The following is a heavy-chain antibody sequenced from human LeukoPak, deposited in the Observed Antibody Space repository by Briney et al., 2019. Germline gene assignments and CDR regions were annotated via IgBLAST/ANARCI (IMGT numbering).Heavy chain of an antibody. Sequence: GGSLRLSCAASGFTVSSNYMNWVRQAPGKGLEWVSIIYSGGVTYYADSVKGRFTISRDNSKNTLYLQMNSLRPEDTAVYYCTRGPGSTWYSDYWGQGTLVTVSS. CDR3: TRGPGSTWYSDY. D-gene: IGHD6-13*01. CDR1: GFTVSSNY. V-gene: IGHV3-53*05. J-gene: IGHJ4*02. CDR2: IYSGGVT.